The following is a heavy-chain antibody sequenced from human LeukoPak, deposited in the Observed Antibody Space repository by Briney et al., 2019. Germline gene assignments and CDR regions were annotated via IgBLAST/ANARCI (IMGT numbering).Heavy chain of an antibody. V-gene: IGHV3-74*01. CDR3: ARVRTGDDYFDY. D-gene: IGHD3/OR15-3a*01. J-gene: IGHJ4*02. CDR1: GFTFSNYW. CDR2: INSDGSST. Sequence: GGSLRLSCAASGFTFSNYWMSWVRQAPGKGLVWVSRINSDGSSTSYADSVKGRFTISRDNAKNTLYLQMNSLRAEDTAVYYCARVRTGDDYFDYWGQGTLVTVSS.